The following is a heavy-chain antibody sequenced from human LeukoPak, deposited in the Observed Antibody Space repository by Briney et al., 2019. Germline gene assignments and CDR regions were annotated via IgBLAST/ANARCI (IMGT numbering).Heavy chain of an antibody. CDR2: ISGSGGST. V-gene: IGHV3-23*01. Sequence: GGTLRLSCAASGFTFNSYGMSWVRQSPGKGLEWVSVISGSGGSTYYADSVKGRFTISRDNSKNTLYLQMNSLRAEDTAVYYCAKVFRRGGTIDYWGQGTLVTVSS. D-gene: IGHD3-10*01. CDR3: AKVFRRGGTIDY. J-gene: IGHJ4*02. CDR1: GFTFNSYG.